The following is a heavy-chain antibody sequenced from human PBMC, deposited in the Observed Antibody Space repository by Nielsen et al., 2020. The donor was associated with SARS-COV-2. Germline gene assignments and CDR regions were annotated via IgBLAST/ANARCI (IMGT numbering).Heavy chain of an antibody. CDR3: AKDTTPYSSGWWTGGPIDY. J-gene: IGHJ4*02. CDR2: IYSGGST. CDR1: GFNVSSNY. Sequence: GGSLRLSCAASGFNVSSNYMSWVRQAPGKGLECVSVIYSGGSTYYADSVKGRFTISRDNSKNSLYLQMNSLRAEDTALYYCAKDTTPYSSGWWTGGPIDYWGQGTLVTVSS. V-gene: IGHV3-53*05. D-gene: IGHD6-19*01.